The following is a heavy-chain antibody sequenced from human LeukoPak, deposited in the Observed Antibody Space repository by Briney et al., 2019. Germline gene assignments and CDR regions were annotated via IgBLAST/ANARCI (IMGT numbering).Heavy chain of an antibody. J-gene: IGHJ4*02. CDR2: ISASGGST. D-gene: IGHD5-24*01. V-gene: IGHV3-23*01. CDR3: ARSGATIRKFDY. Sequence: GGSLRLSCAASGFTFSDYYMSWIRQAPGKGLEWVSAISASGGSTYYADSVKGRFTISRDNSKDTVYLQMNSLRAEDTAVYYCARSGATIRKFDYWGQGTLVTVSS. CDR1: GFTFSDYY.